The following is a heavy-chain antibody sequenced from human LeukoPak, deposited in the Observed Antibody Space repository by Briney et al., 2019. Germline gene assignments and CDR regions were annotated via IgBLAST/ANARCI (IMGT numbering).Heavy chain of an antibody. CDR2: IYYSGST. V-gene: IGHV4-30-4*01. D-gene: IGHD3-3*01. J-gene: IGHJ5*02. CDR1: GGSISSGDYY. Sequence: PSETLSLTCTVSGGSISSGDYYWSWIRQPPGKGLEWIGYIYYSGSTYYNPSLKGRVTISVDTSKNQFSLKLSSVTAADTAVYYCAREGTFGVVYSSNWFDPWGQGTLVTVSS. CDR3: AREGTFGVVYSSNWFDP.